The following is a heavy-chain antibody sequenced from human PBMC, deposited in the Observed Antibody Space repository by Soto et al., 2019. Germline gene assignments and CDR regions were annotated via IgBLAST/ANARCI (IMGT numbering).Heavy chain of an antibody. V-gene: IGHV1-69*12. Sequence: QVQLVQSGAEVKKPGSSVKVSCKASGGTFSSYAISWVRQAPGQGLEWMGGIIPIFGTANYAQKFQGRVTITADESTSTADMELSSLRSEDTAVYYCARGRRDGYKNYYYYGMDVWGQGTTVTVSS. J-gene: IGHJ6*02. D-gene: IGHD5-12*01. CDR3: ARGRRDGYKNYYYYGMDV. CDR2: IIPIFGTA. CDR1: GGTFSSYA.